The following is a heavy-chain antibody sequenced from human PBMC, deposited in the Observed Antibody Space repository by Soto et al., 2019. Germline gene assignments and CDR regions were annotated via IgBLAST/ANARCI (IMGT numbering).Heavy chain of an antibody. J-gene: IGHJ4*02. CDR3: ARGGGSDSFDY. V-gene: IGHV4-30-2*01. CDR1: GASITYGGYS. D-gene: IGHD1-26*01. Sequence: SETLSLTCTVSGASITYGGYSWSWIRQTPGKGLEWIGYINHLETTFYNPSFESRLTLSIDRAKNQFSLNLNSMSAADRAVYFCARGGGSDSFDYWGQGILGTVSS. CDR2: INHLETT.